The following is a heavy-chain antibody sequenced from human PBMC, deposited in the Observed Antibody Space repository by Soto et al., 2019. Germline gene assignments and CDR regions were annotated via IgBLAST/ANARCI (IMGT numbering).Heavy chain of an antibody. J-gene: IGHJ6*02. CDR1: GFTFSSYS. V-gene: IGHV3-23*01. CDR2: ISSSGSST. CDR3: AKGDKIQLWLLGYYGMDV. Sequence: GGSLRLSCAASGFTFSSYSMNWVRQAPGKGLEWVSSISSSGSSTYYADSVKGRFTISRDNSKNTLYLQMNSLRAEDTAVYYCAKGDKIQLWLLGYYGMDVWGQGTTVTVSS. D-gene: IGHD5-18*01.